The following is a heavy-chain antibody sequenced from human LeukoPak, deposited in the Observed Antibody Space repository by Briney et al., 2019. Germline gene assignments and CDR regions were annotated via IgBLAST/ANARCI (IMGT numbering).Heavy chain of an antibody. V-gene: IGHV3-53*01. CDR2: IYSGGCI. Sequence: PGGSLRLSCAASRFTVSGNYMSWVRQAPGKGLEWVSVIYSGGCIYYADSVKGRFTISRDNSKNTLYLQMNSLRAEDTAVYYCAKDPYSSSPFPNYWGQGTLVTVSS. D-gene: IGHD6-6*01. CDR1: RFTVSGNY. J-gene: IGHJ4*02. CDR3: AKDPYSSSPFPNY.